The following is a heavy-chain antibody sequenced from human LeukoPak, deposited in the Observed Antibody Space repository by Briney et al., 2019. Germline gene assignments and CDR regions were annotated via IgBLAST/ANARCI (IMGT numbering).Heavy chain of an antibody. Sequence: SETLSLTCAVHGGSFSGYYWSWIRQPPGKGLEWIGEINHSGSTNYNPSLKSRVTISVDTSKNQFSLKLSSVTAADTAVYYCARDSGLTYGDYQLDAFDIWGQGTMVTVSS. J-gene: IGHJ3*02. CDR1: GGSFSGYY. V-gene: IGHV4-34*01. CDR3: ARDSGLTYGDYQLDAFDI. CDR2: INHSGST. D-gene: IGHD4-17*01.